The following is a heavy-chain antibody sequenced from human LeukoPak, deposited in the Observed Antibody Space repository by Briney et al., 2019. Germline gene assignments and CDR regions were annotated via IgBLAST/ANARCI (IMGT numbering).Heavy chain of an antibody. D-gene: IGHD2-2*01. CDR1: GYTFTEHY. CDR2: INPNSGDT. J-gene: IGHJ4*02. CDR3: ARDSSAALEF. V-gene: IGHV1-2*02. Sequence: ASVTVPCKASGYTFTEHYIHWVRQAPGQGLEWMGWINPNSGDTNYAQNSQGRVTITRDASNSIVYMEVSSLSSDDTAVYYCARDSSAALEFWGQGTPVTVST.